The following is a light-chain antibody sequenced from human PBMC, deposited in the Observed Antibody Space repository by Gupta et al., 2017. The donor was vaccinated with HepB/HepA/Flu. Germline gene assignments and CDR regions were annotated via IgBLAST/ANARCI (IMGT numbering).Light chain of an antibody. Sequence: QSVLTQPPSVSGAPGQRVTISCTGSSVNNGAGFDVHWYQQFPGTAPKVLIFRTNNRPAGVPDRFSGSKSGPSASLAITGLQAEDEADYYGQSYDKSLSDWVFGGGTKLTVL. CDR1: SVNNGAGFD. CDR2: RTN. CDR3: QSYDKSLSDWV. V-gene: IGLV1-40*01. J-gene: IGLJ3*02.